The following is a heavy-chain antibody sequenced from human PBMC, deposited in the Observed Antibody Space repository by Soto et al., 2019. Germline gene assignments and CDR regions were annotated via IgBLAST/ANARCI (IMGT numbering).Heavy chain of an antibody. J-gene: IGHJ6*03. D-gene: IGHD2-2*01. V-gene: IGHV1-3*01. Sequence: ASVKVSCKASGYTFTSYAMHWVRQAPGQRLEWMGWINAGNGNTKYSQKFQGRVTITRDTSASTAYMELSSLRSEDTAVYYCAICCGRASCPYYMEFWGKGITVTVSS. CDR3: AICCGRASCPYYMEF. CDR2: INAGNGNT. CDR1: GYTFTSYA.